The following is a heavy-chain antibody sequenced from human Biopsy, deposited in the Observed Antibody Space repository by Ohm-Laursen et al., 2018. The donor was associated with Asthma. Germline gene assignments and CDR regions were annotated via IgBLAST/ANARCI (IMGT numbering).Heavy chain of an antibody. V-gene: IGHV4-39*01. CDR1: GGSFSSNY. CDR2: ISYTGNT. Sequence: SGTLSLTCPVYGGSFSSNYWSWIRQTPGKGLEWIGSISYTGNTDIPSLRSRVTLSVDTSKNNFSLKLTSVTAADTAAFYCARHWNWGSFFDYWGQGMLVTVSS. CDR3: ARHWNWGSFFDY. J-gene: IGHJ4*02. D-gene: IGHD7-27*01.